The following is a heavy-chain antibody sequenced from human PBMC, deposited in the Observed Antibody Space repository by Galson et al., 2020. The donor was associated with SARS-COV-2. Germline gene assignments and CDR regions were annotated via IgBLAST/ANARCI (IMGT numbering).Heavy chain of an antibody. D-gene: IGHD2-2*01. V-gene: IGHV4-59*01. Sequence: ASETLSLTCSVSGGSMSGFYWSWIRQSPGKGLEWIGYVYYTGNTHYNPSLNSQVTISADTSKNQFSLKLTSVTAADTGVYYCARDVVVVPTASAGIRNFYYGVDIWGQGTTVTVSS. CDR2: VYYTGNT. CDR1: GGSMSGFY. CDR3: ARDVVVVPTASAGIRNFYYGVDI. J-gene: IGHJ6*02.